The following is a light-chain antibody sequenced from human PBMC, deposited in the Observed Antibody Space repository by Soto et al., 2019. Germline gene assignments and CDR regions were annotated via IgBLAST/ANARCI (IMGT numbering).Light chain of an antibody. V-gene: IGLV2-8*01. CDR2: EVH. Sequence: QSALTQPPSASGSPGQSVTISCTGTNSDVGGYNYVSWYQQYPGTAPKLMIYEVHKRPSGVPDRFSGSKSGNTASLTVSGLQAEDEGDYYWNSNAGRNGFDVGFGGGTKLTVL. CDR3: NSNAGRNGFDVG. J-gene: IGLJ2*01. CDR1: NSDVGGYNY.